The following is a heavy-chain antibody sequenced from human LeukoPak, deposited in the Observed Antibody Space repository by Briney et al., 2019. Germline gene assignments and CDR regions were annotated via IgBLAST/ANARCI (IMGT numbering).Heavy chain of an antibody. V-gene: IGHV4-34*01. CDR2: INHSGST. J-gene: IGHJ6*03. Sequence: SETLSLTCAVYGGSFSGYYWSWIRQPPGKGLEWIGEINHSGSTNYNPSLKSRVTISVDTSKNQFSLKLSSVTAADTAVYYCARLGGSPFYYYYYMDVWGKGTTVTISS. CDR3: ARLGGSPFYYYYYMDV. D-gene: IGHD2-15*01. CDR1: GGSFSGYY.